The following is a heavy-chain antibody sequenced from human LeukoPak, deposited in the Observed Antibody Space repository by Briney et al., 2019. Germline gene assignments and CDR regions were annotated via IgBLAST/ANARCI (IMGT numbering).Heavy chain of an antibody. Sequence: GGSLRLSCAASGFTFSSYSMNWVRQAPGKGLEWVSFISSSSSYIYYADSVKGRFTISRDNAKNSLYLQMNSLRAEDTAMYYCARGIMTPYYMDVWGKGTTVTVSS. CDR3: ARGIMTPYYMDV. CDR2: ISSSSSYI. D-gene: IGHD3-16*01. J-gene: IGHJ6*03. CDR1: GFTFSSYS. V-gene: IGHV3-21*06.